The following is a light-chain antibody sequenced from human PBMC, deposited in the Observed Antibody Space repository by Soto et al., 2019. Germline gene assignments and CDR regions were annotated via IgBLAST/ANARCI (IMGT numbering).Light chain of an antibody. CDR3: QQYNNWPPYT. J-gene: IGKJ2*01. CDR2: GAS. V-gene: IGKV3-15*01. Sequence: EIVTTQPPATLSLSPGERATLSCRASQSVSSNLAWYQQKPGQAPRLLIYGASTRATGIPARFSGSGSGTEFTLTISSLQSEDFAVYYCQQYNNWPPYTFGQGTKVDIK. CDR1: QSVSSN.